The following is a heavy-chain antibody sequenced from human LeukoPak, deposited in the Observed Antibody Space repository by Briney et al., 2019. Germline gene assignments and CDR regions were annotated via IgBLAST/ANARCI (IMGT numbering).Heavy chain of an antibody. CDR1: GDSVSSNSAA. Sequence: SQTLSLTCAIPGDSVSSNSAAWNWIRQSPSRGLEWLGRTYYRSKWYKDYAASVKSRIAINPDTSKNQSSLQLNSVTPEDTAVYCWAGAHGYFDSWGQGTLVTVSS. CDR2: TYYRSKWYK. D-gene: IGHD4/OR15-4a*01. J-gene: IGHJ4*02. V-gene: IGHV6-1*01. CDR3: AGAHGYFDS.